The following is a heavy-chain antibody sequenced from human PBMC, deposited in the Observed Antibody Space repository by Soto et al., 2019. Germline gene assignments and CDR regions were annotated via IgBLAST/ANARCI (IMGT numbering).Heavy chain of an antibody. V-gene: IGHV1-2*02. CDR3: ARDRGYCINGLCYSRLDY. CDR2: INPNSGGT. Sequence: ASVKVYLKASGYSLTGQYIHLVRQAPGQGLEWMGWINPNSGGTNYAQMFQGSVTMTRDTSISTAYMELSSLRSDDTAVYYCARDRGYCINGLCYSRLDYWGQGTLVTVS. CDR1: GYSLTGQY. J-gene: IGHJ4*02. D-gene: IGHD2-8*01.